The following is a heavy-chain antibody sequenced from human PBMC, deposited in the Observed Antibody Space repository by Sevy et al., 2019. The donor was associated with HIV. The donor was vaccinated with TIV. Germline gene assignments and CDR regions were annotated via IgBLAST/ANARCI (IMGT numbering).Heavy chain of an antibody. CDR2: ISYDGSKK. J-gene: IGHJ4*02. Sequence: GGFLRLSCAASGFTFSSYGMHWVRQAPGKGLEWVTVISYDGSKKYYADSVKGRFTISRDNSKNTIYLQMNSLRPEDTAVYYCAKDGRRGNLNPGLHWGQGTLVTVSS. D-gene: IGHD1-26*01. V-gene: IGHV3-30*18. CDR1: GFTFSSYG. CDR3: AKDGRRGNLNPGLH.